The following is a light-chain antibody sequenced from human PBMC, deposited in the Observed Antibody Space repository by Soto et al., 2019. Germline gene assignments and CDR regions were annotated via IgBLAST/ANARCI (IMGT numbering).Light chain of an antibody. CDR3: QQRSNWPLT. V-gene: IGKV3-11*01. J-gene: IGKJ4*01. Sequence: IVLTQSPATLSLSPGERTTLSCRASQSVSSYLAWYQQKPGQAPRLLIYDASKRPTRIPARFSGSGSGTDFTLTIDSLAPEEFAVYYCQQRSNWPLTFGGGTKVDIK. CDR2: DAS. CDR1: QSVSSY.